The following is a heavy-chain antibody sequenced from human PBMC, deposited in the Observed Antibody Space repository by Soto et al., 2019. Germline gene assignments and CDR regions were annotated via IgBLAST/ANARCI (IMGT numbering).Heavy chain of an antibody. CDR2: VSGSGAGT. CDR3: AKDRFGYAKEIDY. V-gene: IGHV3-23*01. J-gene: IGHJ4*02. Sequence: GGSLRLSCAASGFTFSNYAMSWVRQAPGKGLEWVAAVSGSGAGTYYADSVKGRFTISRDNSKNTLYLQMNSLRAEDTAVYYCAKDRFGYAKEIDYWGQGTLVTVSS. D-gene: IGHD5-12*01. CDR1: GFTFSNYA.